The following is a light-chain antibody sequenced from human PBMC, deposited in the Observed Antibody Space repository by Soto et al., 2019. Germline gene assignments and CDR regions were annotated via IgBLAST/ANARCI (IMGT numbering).Light chain of an antibody. CDR1: QSVTSSH. V-gene: IGKV3-20*01. J-gene: IGKJ2*01. CDR2: GAS. Sequence: EIVLTQTPGTLSLSLGERATLSCRASQSVTSSHLAWYQQKPGQAPRLLIYGASTRATGIPDRFSGSGSDTDFSLTIRRLDPEDFAMYYCLLYFSPDRYTFGPGTKVQIK. CDR3: LLYFSPDRYT.